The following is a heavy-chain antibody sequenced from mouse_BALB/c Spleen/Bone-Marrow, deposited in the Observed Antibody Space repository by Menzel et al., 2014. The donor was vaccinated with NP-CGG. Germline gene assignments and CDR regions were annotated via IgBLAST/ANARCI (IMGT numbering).Heavy chain of an antibody. V-gene: IGHV5-17*02. CDR1: GFTFSSFG. CDR3: ARRYYGSSFSYFDY. D-gene: IGHD1-1*01. Sequence: EVKLMESGGGLVQPGGSRKLSCAASGFTFSSFGMHWVRQAPEKGLEWVAYISNGSSTIYYTDTVKGRFTISRDNPKNTLFLQMTSLRSEDTAMYYCARRYYGSSFSYFDYWGQGTTLTVSS. J-gene: IGHJ2*01. CDR2: ISNGSSTI.